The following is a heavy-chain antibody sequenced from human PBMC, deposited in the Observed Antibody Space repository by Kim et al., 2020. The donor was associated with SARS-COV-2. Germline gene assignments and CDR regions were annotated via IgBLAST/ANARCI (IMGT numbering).Heavy chain of an antibody. D-gene: IGHD2-15*01. CDR1: GFTFSSYA. J-gene: IGHJ4*02. V-gene: IGHV3-23*01. Sequence: GGSLRLSCAASGFTFSSYAMSWVRQAPGKGLEWVSDISGSGDITYYADSVKGRFTISRDNSKNTLYLQMNSLRAEDTAVYFCAKARSSGGSCYNYWGQGTLVTVSS. CDR2: ISGSGDIT. CDR3: AKARSSGGSCYNY.